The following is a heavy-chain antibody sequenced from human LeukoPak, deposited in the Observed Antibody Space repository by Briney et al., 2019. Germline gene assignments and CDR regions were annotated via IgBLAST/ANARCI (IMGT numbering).Heavy chain of an antibody. CDR3: AKGRHCSSGSCDVFDP. CDR2: IYHSGNT. D-gene: IGHD2-2*01. Sequence: KASETLSLTCTVAGDSISSGYYWAWIRQPPGRGLEWIGSIYHSGNTQYNPSLERRVTISVDKSNSQFSVRLNSVTAADTAVYFCAKGRHCSSGSCDVFDPWGQGTLVAVSS. CDR1: GDSISSGYY. J-gene: IGHJ5*02. V-gene: IGHV4-38-2*02.